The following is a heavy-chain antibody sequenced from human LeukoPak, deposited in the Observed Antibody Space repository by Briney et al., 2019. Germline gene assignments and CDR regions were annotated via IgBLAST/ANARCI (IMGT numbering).Heavy chain of an antibody. CDR2: IKSKAAGGTT. CDR1: GFTFSNAW. V-gene: IGHV3-15*01. CDR3: TTDPYNKYYDFWSGYYGGDAFDI. Sequence: MSGGSLRLSCAVSGFTFSNAWMTWVRQAPGKGPEWVGRIKSKAAGGTTDYAAPVKGRFTISRDDSKNTVYLQMNSLKAEDTAVYYCTTDPYNKYYDFWSGYYGGDAFDIWGQGTMVTVSS. D-gene: IGHD3-3*01. J-gene: IGHJ3*02.